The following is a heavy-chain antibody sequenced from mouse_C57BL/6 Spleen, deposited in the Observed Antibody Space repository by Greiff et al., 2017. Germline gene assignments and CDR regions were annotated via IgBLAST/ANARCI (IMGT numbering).Heavy chain of an antibody. CDR3: ARHYYGYEREPYFDY. V-gene: IGHV5-6*01. CDR1: GFTFSSYG. J-gene: IGHJ2*01. D-gene: IGHD2-2*01. Sequence: EVMLVESGGDLVKPGGSLKLSCAASGFTFSSYGMSWVRQTPDKRLEWVATISSGGSYTYYPDSVKGRFTISRDNAKNTLYLQMSSLKSEDTAMYYCARHYYGYEREPYFDYWGQSTTLAVSS. CDR2: ISSGGSYT.